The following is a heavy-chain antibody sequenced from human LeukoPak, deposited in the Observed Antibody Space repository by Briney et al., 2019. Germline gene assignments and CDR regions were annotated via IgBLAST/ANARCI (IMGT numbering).Heavy chain of an antibody. J-gene: IGHJ4*02. V-gene: IGHV3-7*03. Sequence: GGSLRPSCVASGFTFSSSWMSWVRQAPGKGLEWVANIKQDGSEKSYVESVRGRFTISRDNAKNSLYLQLNSLRAEDTALYYCARDNPPDYWGQGTLVTVSS. CDR2: IKQDGSEK. CDR3: ARDNPPDY. CDR1: GFTFSSSW.